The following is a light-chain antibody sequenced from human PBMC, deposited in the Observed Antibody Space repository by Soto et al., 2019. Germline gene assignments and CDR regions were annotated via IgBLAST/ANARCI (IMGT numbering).Light chain of an antibody. V-gene: IGKV1-5*03. J-gene: IGKJ2*01. CDR3: QQYNRYPYT. Sequence: DIQMTQSTSTLSASVRDRVTITCRASQSVSTWLAWYQQKAGKAPKLLIYEASSLQSGVPSRFSGSGSGTEFTLTISSMQPDDFATYYCQQYNRYPYTFGQGTKLEIK. CDR1: QSVSTW. CDR2: EAS.